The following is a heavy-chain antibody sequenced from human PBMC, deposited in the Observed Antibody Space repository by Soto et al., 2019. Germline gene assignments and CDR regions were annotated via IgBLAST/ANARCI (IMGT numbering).Heavy chain of an antibody. CDR2: ISWNSGSI. J-gene: IGHJ4*02. V-gene: IGHV3-9*01. D-gene: IGHD3-22*01. CDR1: GFTFDDYA. CDR3: AKVGLRGEEYYYDSSGYYLDY. Sequence: EVQLVESGGGLVQPGRSLRLSCAASGFTFDDYAMHWVRQAPGKGLEWVSGISWNSGSIGYADSVKGRFTISRDNAKNSLYLQMNSLRAEDTALYYCAKVGLRGEEYYYDSSGYYLDYWGQGTLVTVSS.